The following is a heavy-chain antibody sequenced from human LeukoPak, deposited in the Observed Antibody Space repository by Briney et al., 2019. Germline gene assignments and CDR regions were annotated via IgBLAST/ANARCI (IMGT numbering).Heavy chain of an antibody. CDR2: ISWNSGSI. V-gene: IGHV3-9*01. D-gene: IGHD6-13*01. CDR3: AKGLGTRSGYSSILDAFDI. J-gene: IGHJ3*02. Sequence: GRSLRLSCAASGFTFDDYAMHWVRQAPGKGLEWVSGISWNSGSIGYADSVKGRFTISRDNAKNSLYLQMNSLRAEDTALYYCAKGLGTRSGYSSILDAFDIWGQGTMVTVSS. CDR1: GFTFDDYA.